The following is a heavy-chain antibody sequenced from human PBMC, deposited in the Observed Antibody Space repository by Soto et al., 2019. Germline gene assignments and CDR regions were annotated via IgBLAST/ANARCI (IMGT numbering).Heavy chain of an antibody. Sequence: QLQLHQSGAGLLKPSETLSLTCDVSGGSFTGYYWSWIRQPPGKGLEWIGEINHSGFTNYNPSLTGRVTISLDTSKSQFSLKLKSLTAADTAFYCCARGHGRVAHWCQGTLVTVSS. CDR3: ARGHGRVAH. J-gene: IGHJ4*02. CDR1: GGSFTGYY. V-gene: IGHV4-34*01. CDR2: INHSGFT.